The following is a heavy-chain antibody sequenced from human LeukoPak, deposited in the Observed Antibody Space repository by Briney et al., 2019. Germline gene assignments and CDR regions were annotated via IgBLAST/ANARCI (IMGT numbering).Heavy chain of an antibody. D-gene: IGHD4-17*01. Sequence: ASVKVSCKASGYTFTSYGISWVRQAPGQGLEWMGWISAYNGNTNYAQKLQGRVTMTTDTSTSTAYMELRSLRSDDTAVYYCARRTVTTSYYYYGMDVWGQGTTVTVSS. CDR2: ISAYNGNT. CDR1: GYTFTSYG. CDR3: ARRTVTTSYYYYGMDV. V-gene: IGHV1-18*01. J-gene: IGHJ6*02.